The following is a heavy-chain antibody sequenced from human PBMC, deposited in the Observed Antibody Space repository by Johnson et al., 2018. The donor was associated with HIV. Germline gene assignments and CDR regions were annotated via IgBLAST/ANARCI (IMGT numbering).Heavy chain of an antibody. CDR3: ARGRGSYGDAFDI. V-gene: IGHV3-13*01. CDR2: IGTIDDT. Sequence: VQLVESGGGLVQPGRSLRLSCAASGFTFSSYDMHWVRQVRGKGLEWVSGIGTIDDTYYPGSVKGRFTISRENAKNSLYLQMNSLRAGDTAVYYCARGRGSYGDAFDIWGQGTMVTVSS. D-gene: IGHD1-26*01. CDR1: GFTFSSYD. J-gene: IGHJ3*02.